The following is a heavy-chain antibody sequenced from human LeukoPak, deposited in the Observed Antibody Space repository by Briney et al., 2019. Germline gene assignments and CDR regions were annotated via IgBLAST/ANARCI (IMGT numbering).Heavy chain of an antibody. Sequence: SETLSLTCTVSGGSISSSSNYWGWIRQPPGKGLEWIGSIFYSGNTYYNSSLKSRVTISVDTSKNQFSLKLSSVTAADTAVYYCARLFGSVVTNWFDPWGQGSLVTVSS. CDR2: IFYSGNT. V-gene: IGHV4-39*01. CDR3: ARLFGSVVTNWFDP. J-gene: IGHJ5*02. D-gene: IGHD3-3*01. CDR1: GGSISSSSNY.